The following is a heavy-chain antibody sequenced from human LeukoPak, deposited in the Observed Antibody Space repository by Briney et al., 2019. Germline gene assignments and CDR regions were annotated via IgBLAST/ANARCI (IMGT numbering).Heavy chain of an antibody. D-gene: IGHD3-10*01. V-gene: IGHV4-39*02. J-gene: IGHJ4*02. Sequence: SSETLSLTCTVSGGSICSSAYSWGWVRQPPGKGLEWIVSISYTGTTYNNPSLKSRVTISLYTSKSAFSRKLISVPAADTALYYCAREGPHGSGIYYNPLDYWGQGALVIVSS. CDR2: ISYTGTT. CDR3: AREGPHGSGIYYNPLDY. CDR1: GGSICSSAYS.